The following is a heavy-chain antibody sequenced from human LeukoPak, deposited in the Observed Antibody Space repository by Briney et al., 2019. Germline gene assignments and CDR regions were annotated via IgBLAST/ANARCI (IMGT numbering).Heavy chain of an antibody. CDR1: RGTFSSYA. Sequence: SLKVSCTASRGTFSSYAISWGRQAPGQGLEWMGRIIPIFGIANYAQKFQGRVTITADKSTSTAYMELSSLRSEDTAVYYCARGAGDCSSTSCYKGYYYYGMDVWGQGTTVTVSS. V-gene: IGHV1-69*04. J-gene: IGHJ6*02. CDR3: ARGAGDCSSTSCYKGYYYYGMDV. D-gene: IGHD2-2*02. CDR2: IIPIFGIA.